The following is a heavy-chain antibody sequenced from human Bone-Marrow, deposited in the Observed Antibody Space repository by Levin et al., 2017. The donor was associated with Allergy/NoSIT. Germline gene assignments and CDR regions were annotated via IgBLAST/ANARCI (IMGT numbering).Heavy chain of an antibody. J-gene: IGHJ6*02. CDR1: GYTFTSYY. V-gene: IGHV1-46*01. CDR2: INPGDGDT. CDR3: ARGYDSTGFYYYGMDV. Sequence: GASVKVSCKASGYTFTSYYIHWVRQAPGQGLEWMGIINPGDGDTTYAQTFQGRVTMTRDTSTRTVYMDLSSLRSEDTAVYYCARGYDSTGFYYYGMDVWGQGSTVTVSS. D-gene: IGHD3-22*01.